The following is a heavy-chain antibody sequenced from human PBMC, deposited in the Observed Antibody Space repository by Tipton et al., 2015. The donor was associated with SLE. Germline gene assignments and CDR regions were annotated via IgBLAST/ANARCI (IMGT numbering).Heavy chain of an antibody. Sequence: SLRLSCVASGFIVSNNYMSWVRQAPGKGLEWVAVISYDGTNKYYADSVKGRFTISRDNSKNTLYLQMKSLRAEDTAVYYCARDGFIVVVPAFDYWGQGTLVTVSS. CDR2: ISYDGTNK. CDR3: ARDGFIVVVPAFDY. V-gene: IGHV3-30*03. CDR1: GFIVSNNY. D-gene: IGHD2-2*01. J-gene: IGHJ4*02.